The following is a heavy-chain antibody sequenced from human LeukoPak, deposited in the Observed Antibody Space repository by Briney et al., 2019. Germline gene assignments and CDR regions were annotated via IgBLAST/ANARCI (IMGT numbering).Heavy chain of an antibody. CDR3: ARGTYCGGDCYSI. Sequence: GGSLRLSCAASGCTFSSYSMNWVRQAPGKGLEWVSYISSSSNTIYYADSVKGRFTISRDNAKNSLYLQMNSLRAEDTAVYYCARGTYCGGDCYSIWGQGTMVTVSS. D-gene: IGHD2-21*02. CDR1: GCTFSSYS. J-gene: IGHJ3*02. V-gene: IGHV3-48*01. CDR2: ISSSSNTI.